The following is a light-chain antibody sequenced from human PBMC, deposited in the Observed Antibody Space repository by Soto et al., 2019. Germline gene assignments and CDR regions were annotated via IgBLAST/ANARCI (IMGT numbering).Light chain of an antibody. V-gene: IGKV3-20*01. CDR1: QSVSSNY. Sequence: DIVLTQSPGTLSSSPGDSAALSCRASQSVSSNYLAWYRQKPGQAPRLLIYGISSRAGDIPERFSGSGSGTEFTLTITSLEPEDSAVYYCQQYGSSPWTFGQGTRVEI. CDR3: QQYGSSPWT. J-gene: IGKJ1*01. CDR2: GIS.